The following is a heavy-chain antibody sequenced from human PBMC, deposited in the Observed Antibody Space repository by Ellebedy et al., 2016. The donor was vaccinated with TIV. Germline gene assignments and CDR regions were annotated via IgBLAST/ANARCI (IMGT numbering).Heavy chain of an antibody. CDR3: ARETFNDADLKVWGVLDI. D-gene: IGHD2/OR15-2a*01. J-gene: IGHJ3*02. CDR2: SHRDGDT. V-gene: IGHV3-66*01. Sequence: GGSLRLSCTASGFSVSSDYMSWVRQAPGKGLEWVSVSHRDGDTNYADSVKGRFIVSRDKSRNTLYLQMTGLSAEDTAVYYCARETFNDADLKVWGVLDIWGQGTMVTVSS. CDR1: GFSVSSDY.